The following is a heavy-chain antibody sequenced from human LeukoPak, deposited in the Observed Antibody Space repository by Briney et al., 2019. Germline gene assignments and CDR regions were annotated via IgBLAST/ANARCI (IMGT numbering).Heavy chain of an antibody. CDR3: ARWVEMATMGRFFDY. V-gene: IGHV1-46*01. Sequence: ASVKVSCKASGYTFTSYYMHWVRQAPGQGLEWMGIINPSGGSTSYAQKFQGRVTMTRDTSTSTVYMELSSLRSEDTAVYYCARWVEMATMGRFFDYWGQGTLVTVSS. D-gene: IGHD5-24*01. CDR1: GYTFTSYY. CDR2: INPSGGST. J-gene: IGHJ4*02.